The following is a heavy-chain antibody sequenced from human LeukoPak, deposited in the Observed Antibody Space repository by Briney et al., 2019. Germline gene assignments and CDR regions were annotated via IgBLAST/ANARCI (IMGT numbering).Heavy chain of an antibody. V-gene: IGHV1-18*01. CDR3: ERETILYYYDSSGYSPLVY. CDR1: GYTFTSSG. D-gene: IGHD3-22*01. Sequence: ASVKVSCKASGYTFTSSGISWVRQAPGQGLEWMGWISAYNGNTNYAQKLQGRVTMTTDTSTSTTYMELRSVRSDDTAVYFCERETILYYYDSSGYSPLVYWGQGTLVTVSS. CDR2: ISAYNGNT. J-gene: IGHJ4*02.